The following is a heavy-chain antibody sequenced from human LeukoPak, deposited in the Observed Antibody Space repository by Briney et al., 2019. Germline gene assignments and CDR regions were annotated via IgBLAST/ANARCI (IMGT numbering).Heavy chain of an antibody. D-gene: IGHD6-19*01. J-gene: IGHJ4*02. V-gene: IGHV3-15*01. Sequence: GGSLRLSCAASGFTFSNAWMSWVRQAPGKGLEWVGRIKSKTDGGTTDCSAPVKGRFTISRDDSKNTLYLQMNSLKTEHTAVYYCAAEEIAVAGTPDDWGQGTLVTVSS. CDR2: IKSKTDGGTT. CDR1: GFTFSNAW. CDR3: AAEEIAVAGTPDD.